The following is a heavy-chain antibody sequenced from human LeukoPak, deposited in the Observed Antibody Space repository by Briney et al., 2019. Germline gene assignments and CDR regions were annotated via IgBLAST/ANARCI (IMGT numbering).Heavy chain of an antibody. CDR3: ARDRAAMVPFDY. D-gene: IGHD5-18*01. Sequence: GASAKVSCKASGYTFTSYGISWVRQAPGQGLEWMGWISAYNGNTNYAQKLQGRVTMTTDTSTSTAYMEPRSLRSDDTAVYYCARDRAAMVPFDYWGQGTLVTVSS. CDR1: GYTFTSYG. CDR2: ISAYNGNT. J-gene: IGHJ4*02. V-gene: IGHV1-18*01.